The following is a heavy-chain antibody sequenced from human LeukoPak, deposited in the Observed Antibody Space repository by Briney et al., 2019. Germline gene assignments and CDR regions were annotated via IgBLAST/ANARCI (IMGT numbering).Heavy chain of an antibody. Sequence: PGGSLKISFKGSGYRFTSYFIGWVRQMPGKGLEWMGIIYPGDSDTRYSPSFQGQVTISADKYISTAYLQWSSLKASDTAMYYCARHLQSPYYYDRSGYYFDYWGQGTLVTVSS. CDR2: IYPGDSDT. V-gene: IGHV5-51*01. D-gene: IGHD3-22*01. J-gene: IGHJ4*02. CDR1: GYRFTSYF. CDR3: ARHLQSPYYYDRSGYYFDY.